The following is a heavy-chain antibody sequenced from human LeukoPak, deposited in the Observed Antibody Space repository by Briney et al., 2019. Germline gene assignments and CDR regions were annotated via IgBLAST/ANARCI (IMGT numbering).Heavy chain of an antibody. D-gene: IGHD1-26*01. V-gene: IGHV3-48*03. CDR1: GFTFGDYA. CDR3: ASGAQSDY. Sequence: GVSLSLSCSVSGFTFGDYAMIWVRQAPGKGLEWVSSINNSCNTIYYADSVKGRFTTSRDNSKNSLYLKMNNLRAEDTAVYYCASGAQSDYCGQGTLVTVSS. CDR2: INNSCNTI. J-gene: IGHJ4*02.